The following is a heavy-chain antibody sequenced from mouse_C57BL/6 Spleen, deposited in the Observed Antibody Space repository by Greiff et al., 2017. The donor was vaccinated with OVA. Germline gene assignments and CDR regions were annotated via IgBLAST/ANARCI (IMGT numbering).Heavy chain of an antibody. J-gene: IGHJ4*01. CDR2: IDPSDSYT. D-gene: IGHD2-5*01. Sequence: VQLQQPGAELVMPGASVKLSCKASGYTFTSYWMHWVKQRPGQGLEWIGEIDPSDSYTNYNQKFKGKSTLTVDKSSSTAYMQLSSLTSEDSAVYYCARHSNYGGVYAMDYWGQGTSVTVSS. CDR3: ARHSNYGGVYAMDY. CDR1: GYTFTSYW. V-gene: IGHV1-69*01.